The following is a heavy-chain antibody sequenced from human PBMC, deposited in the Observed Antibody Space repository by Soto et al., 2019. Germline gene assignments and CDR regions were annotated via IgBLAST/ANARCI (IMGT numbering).Heavy chain of an antibody. V-gene: IGHV3-15*07. CDR2: IKSKTDGGTT. CDR1: GFTFSNAW. Sequence: PGGSLRLSCAASGFTFSNAWMNWVRQAPGKGQEWVGRIKSKTDGGTTDYAAPVKGRFTISRDDSKNKLYLQMNSLKTVDTAVYYCTTHYDFWSGYPDYWGQGTLVTVSS. D-gene: IGHD3-3*01. CDR3: TTHYDFWSGYPDY. J-gene: IGHJ4*02.